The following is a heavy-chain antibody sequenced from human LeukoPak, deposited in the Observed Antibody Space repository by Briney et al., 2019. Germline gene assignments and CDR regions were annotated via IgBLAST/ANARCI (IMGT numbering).Heavy chain of an antibody. CDR3: ARDTTFGPYYYYGMDV. CDR1: GGSISSGGYY. V-gene: IGHV4-31*03. Sequence: KSSQTLSLTCTVSGGSISSGGYYWSWIRQHPGKGLEWIGYIYYSGSTYYNPSLKSRVTISVDTSKNQFSLKLSSVTAADTAVYYCARDTTFGPYYYYGMDVWGQGTTVTVSS. J-gene: IGHJ6*02. D-gene: IGHD3-3*01. CDR2: IYYSGST.